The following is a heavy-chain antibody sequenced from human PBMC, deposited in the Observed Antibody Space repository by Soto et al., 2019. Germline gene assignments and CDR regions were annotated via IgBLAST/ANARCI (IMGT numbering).Heavy chain of an antibody. D-gene: IGHD3-16*01. CDR3: ARFDYAQLFDY. V-gene: IGHV4-39*01. Sequence: QLQLQESGPGLVKPSETLSLTCTVSGGSISSSSYYWGWIRQPPGKGLEWFGSIYYSGSTYYNPSLKSRPTISVDTSKNQFSLKLSSVTAADTAVYYCARFDYAQLFDYWGQGTLVTVSS. J-gene: IGHJ4*02. CDR2: IYYSGST. CDR1: GGSISSSSYY.